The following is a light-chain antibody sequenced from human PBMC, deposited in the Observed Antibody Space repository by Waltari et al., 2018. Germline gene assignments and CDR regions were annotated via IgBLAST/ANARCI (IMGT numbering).Light chain of an antibody. CDR3: QQYYSSPIS. CDR1: RSVLYNSNNKNY. V-gene: IGKV4-1*01. Sequence: EIVMTQSPDSLAVSLGERAAINCKSSRSVLYNSNNKNYLAWYQQKPRQSPKLLINWASSRESGVPDRFSGSGSGTDFTLTISSLQAEDVAVYYCQQYYSSPISFGQGTRLEIK. CDR2: WAS. J-gene: IGKJ5*01.